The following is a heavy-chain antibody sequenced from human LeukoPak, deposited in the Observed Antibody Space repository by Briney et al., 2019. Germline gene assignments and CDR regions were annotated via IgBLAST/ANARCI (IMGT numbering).Heavy chain of an antibody. CDR3: TTNRPGGWFGELAV. D-gene: IGHD3-10*01. CDR1: GVTFTDAW. J-gene: IGHJ6*01. CDR2: IKRKTDGGTS. V-gene: IGHV3-15*01. Sequence: PGGALRLSCAASGVTFTDAWMSWVRQAPGKGLEWVGRIKRKTDGGTSDYAAPVKGRFTISRDDSKNTLFLQMNSLKIDDTAVYHCTTNRPGGWFGELAVWGQGTTVTVSS.